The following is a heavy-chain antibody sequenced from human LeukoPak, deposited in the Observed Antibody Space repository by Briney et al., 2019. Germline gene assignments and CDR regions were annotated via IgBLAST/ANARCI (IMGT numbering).Heavy chain of an antibody. D-gene: IGHD4-17*01. CDR3: ARGTQKWKPVTLDY. V-gene: IGHV4-34*01. Sequence: SETLSLTCAVYGGSFSGYYWSWIRQPPGKGLEWIGEINHSGSTNYNPSLKSRVTISVDTSKNQFSLKLSSVTAADTAVYYCARGTQKWKPVTLDYWGQGTLVTVSS. CDR1: GGSFSGYY. CDR2: INHSGST. J-gene: IGHJ4*02.